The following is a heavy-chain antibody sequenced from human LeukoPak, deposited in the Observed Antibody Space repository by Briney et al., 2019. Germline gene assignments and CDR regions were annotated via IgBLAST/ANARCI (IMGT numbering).Heavy chain of an antibody. CDR3: ARDWGDGYNFDY. CDR2: ISSSSSYI. CDR1: GFTFSSYG. D-gene: IGHD5-24*01. Sequence: GGSLRLSCAASGFTFSSYGMHWVRQAPGKGLEWVSSISSSSSYIYYADSVKGRFTISRDNAKNSLYLQMNSLRAEDTAVYYCARDWGDGYNFDYWGQGTLVTVSS. J-gene: IGHJ4*02. V-gene: IGHV3-21*01.